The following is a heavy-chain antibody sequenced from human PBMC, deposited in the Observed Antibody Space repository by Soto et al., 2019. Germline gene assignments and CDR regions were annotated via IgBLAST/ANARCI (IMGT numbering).Heavy chain of an antibody. J-gene: IGHJ6*02. CDR2: ISYDGNSK. CDR3: ARDRVSGLRKRNNYYYGMDI. V-gene: IGHV3-30*03. D-gene: IGHD4-17*01. Sequence: QVQLVESGGGVAQPGRSLRLSCAASGFTFSSYGMHWVRQAPGKGLEWVAVISYDGNSKYYADSVQRRFTVSRDNSKNTLYMEMNDLRTEDTGMYYCARDRVSGLRKRNNYYYGMDIWGQGTTVTVAS. CDR1: GFTFSSYG.